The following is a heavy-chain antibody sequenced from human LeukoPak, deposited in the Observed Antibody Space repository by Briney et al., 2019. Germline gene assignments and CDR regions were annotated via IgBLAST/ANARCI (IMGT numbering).Heavy chain of an antibody. Sequence: GGSLRLSCAASGFIFSTYWMTWVRQAPGKGLEWVATIKYDGNEKYYVDSVRGRFTISRDNAQNSLYLQMNSLTAEDTAVYYCVRESYSRGEFNWGHGILVSVSS. J-gene: IGHJ4*01. D-gene: IGHD3-10*01. CDR1: GFIFSTYW. CDR2: IKYDGNEK. CDR3: VRESYSRGEFN. V-gene: IGHV3-7*01.